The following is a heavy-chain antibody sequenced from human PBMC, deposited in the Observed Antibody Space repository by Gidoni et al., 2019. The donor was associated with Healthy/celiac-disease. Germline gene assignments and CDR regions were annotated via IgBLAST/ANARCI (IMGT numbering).Heavy chain of an antibody. V-gene: IGHV4-34*01. CDR1: GGSFSGYY. Sequence: QVQLQQWGAGLLKPSETLSLTCAVYGGSFSGYYWSWIRQPPGKGLEWIGEINHSGSTNYNPSLKSRVTISVDTSKNQFSLKLSSVTAADTAVYYCASARFGGYDYWGQGTLVTVSS. CDR3: ASARFGGYDY. CDR2: INHSGST. D-gene: IGHD3-16*01. J-gene: IGHJ4*02.